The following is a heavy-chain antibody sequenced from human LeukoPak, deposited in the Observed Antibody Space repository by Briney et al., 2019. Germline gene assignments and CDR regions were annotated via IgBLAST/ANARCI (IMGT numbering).Heavy chain of an antibody. CDR1: GFTFSSYW. V-gene: IGHV3-74*01. Sequence: PGGSLRLSCAASGFTFSSYWMHWVRQAPGKGLVWVSRINSDGSSTSYADSVKGRFTISRDNAKNTLYLQMNSLRAEDTAVYYCAMGYGWEDDAFDISGQGTMVTVSS. D-gene: IGHD5-12*01. CDR2: INSDGSST. CDR3: AMGYGWEDDAFDI. J-gene: IGHJ3*02.